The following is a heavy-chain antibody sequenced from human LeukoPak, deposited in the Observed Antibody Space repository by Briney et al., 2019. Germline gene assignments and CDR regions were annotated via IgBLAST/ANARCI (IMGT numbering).Heavy chain of an antibody. V-gene: IGHV4-59*01. CDR2: SYYSGTT. J-gene: IGHJ4*02. Sequence: SETLTLTCTVSGGCISIFYWSWIRQPPGKGLEWIGDSYYSGTTNYNPSHKSRLTISLDTSKNQFSLRLTSVTAADTAVYYCARIDAVAATPTSFDYWGQGTLVTVSS. D-gene: IGHD6-19*01. CDR3: ARIDAVAATPTSFDY. CDR1: GGCISIFY.